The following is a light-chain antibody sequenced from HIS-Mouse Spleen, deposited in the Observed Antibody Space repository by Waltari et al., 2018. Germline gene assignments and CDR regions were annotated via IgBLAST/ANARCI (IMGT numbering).Light chain of an antibody. J-gene: IGLJ1*01. Sequence: QSALTQPASVSGSPGQSITISCPGTSRDVGGYNYVSWYQPHPGKPPKLMIDDVSNRPSGVSNRFSGSKSGNTASLTISGLQAEDEADYYCSSYTSSSTLYVFGTGTKVTVL. V-gene: IGLV2-14*03. CDR3: SSYTSSSTLYV. CDR1: SRDVGGYNY. CDR2: DVS.